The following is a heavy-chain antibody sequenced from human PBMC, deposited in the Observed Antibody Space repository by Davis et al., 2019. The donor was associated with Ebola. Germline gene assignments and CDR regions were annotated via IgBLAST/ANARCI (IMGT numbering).Heavy chain of an antibody. D-gene: IGHD6-13*01. CDR2: IIPIFGTA. J-gene: IGHJ6*02. Sequence: AASVKVSCKASGGTFSSYAISWVRQAPGQGLEWMGGIIPIFGTANYAQKFQGRVTITADESTSTAYMELSSLRSEDTAVYYCARVSPLVIAATGTYYYYGMDVWGQGTTVTVSS. CDR1: GGTFSSYA. CDR3: ARVSPLVIAATGTYYYYGMDV. V-gene: IGHV1-69*13.